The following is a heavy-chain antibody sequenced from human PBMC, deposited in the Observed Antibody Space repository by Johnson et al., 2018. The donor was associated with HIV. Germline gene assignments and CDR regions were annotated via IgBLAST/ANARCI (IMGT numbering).Heavy chain of an antibody. V-gene: IGHV3-30*04. J-gene: IGHJ3*02. D-gene: IGHD5-12*01. CDR1: GFTFSSYA. CDR2: ISYDGSNK. Sequence: QVQLVESGGGVVQPGRSLRLSCAASGFTFSSYAMHWVRQAPGKGLEWVAVISYDGSNKYSADSVKGRFTISRDNSKNTLYLQMNSLRAEDTAVYYCARDQRGDIIPTTYDAFDIWGQGTMVTVSS. CDR3: ARDQRGDIIPTTYDAFDI.